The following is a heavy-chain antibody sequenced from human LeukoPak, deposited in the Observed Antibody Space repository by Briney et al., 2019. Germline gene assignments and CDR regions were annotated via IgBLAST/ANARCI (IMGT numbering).Heavy chain of an antibody. CDR1: GYTFTSYY. Sequence: ASVKVSCKASGYTFTSYYMHWVRQAPGQGLEWMGWINPNSGGTNYEQRFQGRVTMTRDTSISIAYMELSRLAFDDTAVYYCARGELMVDYWGQGTLVTVSS. V-gene: IGHV1-2*02. D-gene: IGHD3-10*01. CDR2: INPNSGGT. CDR3: ARGELMVDY. J-gene: IGHJ4*02.